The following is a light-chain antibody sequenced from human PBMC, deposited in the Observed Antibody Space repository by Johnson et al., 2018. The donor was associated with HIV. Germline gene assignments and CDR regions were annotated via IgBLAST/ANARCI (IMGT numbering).Light chain of an antibody. CDR3: GTWDSSLSAYV. CDR1: SSNIGNNY. V-gene: IGLV1-51*01. CDR2: DNN. Sequence: VLTQPPSVSAAPGQKVTISCSGSSSNIGNNYVSWYQQLPGTAPKLLIYDNNKRPSGIPDRFSGSKSGTSATLGITGLQTGDAADYYCGTWDSSLSAYVFGTGTKVTVL. J-gene: IGLJ1*01.